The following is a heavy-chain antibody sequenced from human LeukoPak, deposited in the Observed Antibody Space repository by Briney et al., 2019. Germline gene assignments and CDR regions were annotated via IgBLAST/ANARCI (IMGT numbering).Heavy chain of an antibody. Sequence: ASVKVSCKASGYTFTSYGISWVRQPPGQGLEWMGWISAYNGNTNYAQKLQGRVTMTTDTSTSTAYMELRSLRSDDTAVYYCARDSRYDSNPDSRRVDIWGQGTMVTVSS. CDR1: GYTFTSYG. CDR3: ARDSRYDSNPDSRRVDI. CDR2: ISAYNGNT. J-gene: IGHJ3*02. V-gene: IGHV1-18*01. D-gene: IGHD3-22*01.